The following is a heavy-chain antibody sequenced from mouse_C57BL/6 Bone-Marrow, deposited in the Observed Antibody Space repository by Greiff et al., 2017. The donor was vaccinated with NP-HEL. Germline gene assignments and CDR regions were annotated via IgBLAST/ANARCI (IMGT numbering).Heavy chain of an antibody. CDR1: GYTFTSYW. J-gene: IGHJ2*01. D-gene: IGHD1-1*01. CDR2: IHPNSGST. CDR3: ARTYYYDFDY. Sequence: QVQLQQSGAELVKPGASVKLSCKASGYTFTSYWMHWVKQRPGQGLEWIGMIHPNSGSTNYNEKFKSKATLTVDKSSSTAYMQLSSLTSEDSAVYYCARTYYYDFDYWGQGTTLTVSS. V-gene: IGHV1-64*01.